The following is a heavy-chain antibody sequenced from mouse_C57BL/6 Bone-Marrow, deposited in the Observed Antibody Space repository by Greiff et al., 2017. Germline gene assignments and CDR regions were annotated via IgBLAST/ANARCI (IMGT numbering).Heavy chain of an antibody. Sequence: QVQLQQPGAEFVKPGASVKLSCKASGYTFTSYWMQWVKQRPGQGLEWIGAIDPSDSYTNYNQNFKGKVTLTVDTSSSTAYMQLSSLTSEDSAVYYCARSGVAYWGQGTLVTVSA. CDR3: ARSGVAY. V-gene: IGHV1-50*01. CDR2: IDPSDSYT. CDR1: GYTFTSYW. D-gene: IGHD3-2*02. J-gene: IGHJ3*01.